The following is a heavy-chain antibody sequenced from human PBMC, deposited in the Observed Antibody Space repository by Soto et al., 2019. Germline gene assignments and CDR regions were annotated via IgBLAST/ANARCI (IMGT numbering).Heavy chain of an antibody. Sequence: EVQLLESGGGLVRRGGSLRLSCAASGFTFSSYTMNLVTQAPGKGLDWVSGISGSGASTYYADSVKGRFTVSRDNSKNMMFLQMNRLRAEDTAVYYCAKAEYSRGYAKTPFDSWVRGTLVTVSS. CDR1: GFTFSSYT. CDR2: ISGSGAST. J-gene: IGHJ4*02. D-gene: IGHD3-22*01. V-gene: IGHV3-23*01. CDR3: AKAEYSRGYAKTPFDS.